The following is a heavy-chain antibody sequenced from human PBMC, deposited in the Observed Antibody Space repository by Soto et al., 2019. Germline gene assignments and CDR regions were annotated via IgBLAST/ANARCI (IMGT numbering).Heavy chain of an antibody. V-gene: IGHV1-69*10. CDR3: ARGRLFDP. D-gene: IGHD5-12*01. CDR2: IVPVFNIT. J-gene: IGHJ5*02. CDR1: GGTFNTYG. Sequence: ASVKVSCKALGGTFNTYGITWMRQAPGQGLEWVGGIVPVFNITTYAQKLQGRLTITADRATNTAYMELDSLTAEDTAVYFCARGRLFDPWGQGTLVTVYS.